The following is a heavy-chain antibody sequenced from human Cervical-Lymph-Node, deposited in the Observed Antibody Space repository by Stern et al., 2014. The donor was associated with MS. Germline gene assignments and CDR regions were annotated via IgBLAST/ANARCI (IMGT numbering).Heavy chain of an antibody. J-gene: IGHJ4*02. V-gene: IGHV3-7*01. CDR1: GFTFSSYF. D-gene: IGHD2-21*01. CDR3: VRYRRGSDYYFDY. Sequence: VQLVESGGGLVQPGGSLRLSCAASGFTFSSYFMGWVRPAPGQGLEWVSNIGQDGSLTYYVDSVEGRFTISRDNAKNSLFLQMNSPRSEDTSIYYCVRYRRGSDYYFDYWGQGTLVTVSS. CDR2: IGQDGSLT.